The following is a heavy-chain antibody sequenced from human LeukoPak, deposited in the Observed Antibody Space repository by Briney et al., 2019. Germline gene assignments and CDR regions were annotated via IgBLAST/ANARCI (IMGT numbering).Heavy chain of an antibody. CDR2: IYYSGNT. V-gene: IGHV4-59*01. Sequence: PSETLSLTCTVSGASISTYYWIWIRQPPGMGLEWIGFIYYSGNTNYNPSLKSRVTISVDTSKNQFSLKLISVTDADTAVYYCASAREYSSSSGSAYYFDYWGQGTLVTVSS. CDR1: GASISTYY. J-gene: IGHJ4*02. CDR3: ASAREYSSSSGSAYYFDY. D-gene: IGHD6-6*01.